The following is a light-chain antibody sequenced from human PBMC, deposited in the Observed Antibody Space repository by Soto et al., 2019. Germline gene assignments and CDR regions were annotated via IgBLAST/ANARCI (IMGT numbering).Light chain of an antibody. V-gene: IGKV2D-29*01. CDR2: EVS. J-gene: IGKJ1*01. Sequence: VMAQSPGTLSVSPGESATLSCRSSQSLLHSNGYNYLDWYLQKPGQPPQLLIYEVSNRFSGVPDRFSGSGSGTDFTLKISRVEAEDVGVYYCMQSIQLPWTFGQGTKVDIK. CDR3: MQSIQLPWT. CDR1: QSLLHSNGYNY.